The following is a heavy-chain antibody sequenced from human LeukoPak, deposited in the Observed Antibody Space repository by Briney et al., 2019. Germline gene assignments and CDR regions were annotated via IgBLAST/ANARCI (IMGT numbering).Heavy chain of an antibody. CDR3: ARRRSGSYYAF. CDR1: GGSFSGYY. Sequence: SETLSLTCAVYGGSFSGYYWSWIRQPPGKGLEWIGEINHSGSTNYNPSLKSRVTISVDTSKNQFSLKLSSVTAADTAVYYCARRRSGSYYAFWGQGTMVTVSS. V-gene: IGHV4-34*01. D-gene: IGHD1-26*01. J-gene: IGHJ3*01. CDR2: INHSGST.